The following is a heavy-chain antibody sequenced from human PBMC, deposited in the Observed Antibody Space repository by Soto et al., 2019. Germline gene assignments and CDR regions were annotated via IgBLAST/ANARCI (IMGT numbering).Heavy chain of an antibody. CDR2: IYYSGNT. CDR3: LIFHPVYNWFDP. D-gene: IGHD3-9*01. Sequence: SETLSLTCNVSGGSISSSSYYWGLIRQPPGKGLEWIGNIYYSGNTYYNPSLKSRVTVSVDTSKNQFSLKLSSVTAADTAVYYCLIFHPVYNWFDPWGQGTLVTVSS. J-gene: IGHJ5*02. V-gene: IGHV4-39*01. CDR1: GGSISSSSYY.